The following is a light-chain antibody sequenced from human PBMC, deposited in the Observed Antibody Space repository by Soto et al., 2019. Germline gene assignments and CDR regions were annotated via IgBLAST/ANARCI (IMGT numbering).Light chain of an antibody. Sequence: QSALTQPASVSGSPGQSITISCIGTSSDVGGSDYVSWYQQHPGKAPKLVIYDVSNRPSGVSDRFSGSKSGNTASLTISGLQAEDEADYYCCSYTCSNSLVLFGGGTKLTVL. J-gene: IGLJ2*01. CDR3: CSYTCSNSLVL. V-gene: IGLV2-14*01. CDR1: SSDVGGSDY. CDR2: DVS.